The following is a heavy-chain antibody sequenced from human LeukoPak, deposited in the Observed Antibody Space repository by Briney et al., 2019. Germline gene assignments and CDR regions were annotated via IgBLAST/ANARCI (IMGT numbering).Heavy chain of an antibody. J-gene: IGHJ4*02. Sequence: AGGSLRLSCAASGFTFSTYWMNWVRQVPGKGLDWVANINPDGSGKRYVDSVKGRFTIARDNADNSLSLQMNSLRAEDTAVYYCASWGAGGNSWGQGTLVTVSS. CDR3: ASWGAGGNS. CDR2: INPDGSGK. D-gene: IGHD3-16*01. V-gene: IGHV3-7*01. CDR1: GFTFSTYW.